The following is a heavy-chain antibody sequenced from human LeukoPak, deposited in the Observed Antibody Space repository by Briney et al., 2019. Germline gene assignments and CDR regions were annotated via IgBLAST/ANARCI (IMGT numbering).Heavy chain of an antibody. CDR2: IIPIFGTA. D-gene: IGHD2-2*01. J-gene: IGHJ4*02. V-gene: IGHV1-69*05. Sequence: GASVQVSCQASGGTFSSYAISWVRQAPGQGLEWMGGIIPIFGTANYAQKFQGRVTITTDESTSTAYMELSSLRSEDTAVYYCARVRSGYCSSTSCYFDYWGQGTLVTVSS. CDR3: ARVRSGYCSSTSCYFDY. CDR1: GGTFSSYA.